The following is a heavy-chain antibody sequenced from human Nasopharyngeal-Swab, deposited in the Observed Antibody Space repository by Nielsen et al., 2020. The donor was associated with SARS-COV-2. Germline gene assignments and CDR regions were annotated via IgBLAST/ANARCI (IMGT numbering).Heavy chain of an antibody. D-gene: IGHD3-22*01. CDR3: ARGDDSSGYPYSHDY. J-gene: IGHJ4*02. Sequence: GALKISCAASGFSVSTKYMSWVRQAPGKGLEWVSSIYAGGSTYYADSVKGRFTISRDNSKNTLYLQMNSLRAEDTAVYYCARGDDSSGYPYSHDYWGQGTLVTVSS. CDR2: IYAGGST. CDR1: GFSVSTKY. V-gene: IGHV3-66*01.